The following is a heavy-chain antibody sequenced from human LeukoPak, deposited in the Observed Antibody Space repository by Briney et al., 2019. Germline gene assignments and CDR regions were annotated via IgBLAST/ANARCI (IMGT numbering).Heavy chain of an antibody. CDR1: GHTLTELS. CDR2: FDPEDAET. V-gene: IGHV1-24*01. J-gene: IGHJ3*01. CDR3: ATELGGDAFDV. D-gene: IGHD1-26*01. Sequence: ASVKVSCKVSGHTLTELSMHWVRQPPGKGLERMGGFDPEDAETVYAHQFQGRVTMTEDTSTDTAYMELSSLTSEDTAVYFCATELGGDAFDVWGQGTIVTVSS.